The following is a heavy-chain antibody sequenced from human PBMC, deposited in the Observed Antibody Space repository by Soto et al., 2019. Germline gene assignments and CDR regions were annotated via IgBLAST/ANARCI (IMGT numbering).Heavy chain of an antibody. Sequence: LSLTCAVYGGSFSGYYWSWIRQPPGKGLEWIGEINHSGSTNYNPSLKSRVTISVDTSKNQFSLTLSAVTAADTAMYYCSTRAYDTNGYYRFDPWGQGTLVTVSS. CDR1: GGSFSGYY. CDR3: STRAYDTNGYYRFDP. D-gene: IGHD3-22*01. V-gene: IGHV4-34*01. J-gene: IGHJ5*01. CDR2: INHSGST.